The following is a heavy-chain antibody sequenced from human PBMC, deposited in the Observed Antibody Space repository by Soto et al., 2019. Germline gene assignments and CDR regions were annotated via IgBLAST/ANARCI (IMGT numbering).Heavy chain of an antibody. V-gene: IGHV3-30-3*01. D-gene: IGHD3-22*01. CDR3: ARAGYYDSSGIPDGY. CDR1: GFTFSSYA. J-gene: IGHJ4*02. CDR2: ISYDGSNK. Sequence: LRLSCAAPGFTFSSYAMHWVRQAPGKGLEWVAVISYDGSNKYYADSVKGRFTISRDNSKNTLYLQMNSLRAEDTAVYYCARAGYYDSSGIPDGYWGQGTLVTVSS.